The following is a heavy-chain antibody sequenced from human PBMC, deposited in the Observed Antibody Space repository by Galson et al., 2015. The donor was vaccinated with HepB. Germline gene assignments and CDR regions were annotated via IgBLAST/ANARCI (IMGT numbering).Heavy chain of an antibody. J-gene: IGHJ4*02. D-gene: IGHD6-6*01. Sequence: SLRLSCAASGFTFSSYGMHWVHQAPGKGLEWVAVIWYDGSNKYYADSVKGRFTISRDNSKNTLYLQMNSLRAEDTAVYYCARDQSYSSSNNFDYWGQGTLVTVSS. CDR1: GFTFSSYG. CDR2: IWYDGSNK. V-gene: IGHV3-33*01. CDR3: ARDQSYSSSNNFDY.